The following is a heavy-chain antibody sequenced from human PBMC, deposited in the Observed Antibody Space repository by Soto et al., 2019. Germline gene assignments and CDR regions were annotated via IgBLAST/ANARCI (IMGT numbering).Heavy chain of an antibody. J-gene: IGHJ4*02. D-gene: IGHD3-22*01. CDR3: ARPLQPHYYDSSGAFDY. Sequence: SVKVSCKASGGTISSYAISWVRQAPGQGLEWMGGIIPIFGTANYAQKFQGRVTITADESTSTAYMELSSLRSEDTAVYYCARPLQPHYYDSSGAFDYWGQGTLVTVSS. CDR1: GGTISSYA. V-gene: IGHV1-69*13. CDR2: IIPIFGTA.